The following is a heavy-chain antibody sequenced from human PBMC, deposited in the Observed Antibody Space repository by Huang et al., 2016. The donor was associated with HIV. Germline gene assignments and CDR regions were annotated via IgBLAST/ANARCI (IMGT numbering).Heavy chain of an antibody. D-gene: IGHD1-1*01. J-gene: IGHJ5*01. Sequence: QVELVQSGAEVKRPGASVRVSCKAAGYIFTKYGINWVRQAPGQGLEWMGWISAYNGNTNYAEKFQGRVTLTRDTSATTAYMELRDVTSADTAVHYCARDHWYPLQNWFDLWGQGTLVTVSS. CDR3: ARDHWYPLQNWFDL. V-gene: IGHV1-18*01. CDR1: GYIFTKYG. CDR2: ISAYNGNT.